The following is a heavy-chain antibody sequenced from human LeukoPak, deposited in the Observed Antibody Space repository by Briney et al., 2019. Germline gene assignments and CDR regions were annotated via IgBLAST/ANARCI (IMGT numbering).Heavy chain of an antibody. D-gene: IGHD2-2*03. V-gene: IGHV3-21*04. CDR2: ISSSSSYI. Sequence: GGSLRLSCAASGFTFSSYSMNWVRQAPGKGLEWVSSISSSSSYIYYADSVKGRFTISRDNAKNSLYLQMNSLRAEDTAVYYCANHVDIVVVPAAAIDYWGQGTLVTVSS. CDR1: GFTFSSYS. CDR3: ANHVDIVVVPAAAIDY. J-gene: IGHJ4*02.